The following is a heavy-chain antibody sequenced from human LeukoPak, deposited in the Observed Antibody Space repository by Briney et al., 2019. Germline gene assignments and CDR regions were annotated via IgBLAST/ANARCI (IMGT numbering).Heavy chain of an antibody. CDR3: ARGGVIAVAGGYFDY. Sequence: ASVKVSCKASGYTFTSYYMHWVRQAPGQRLEWMGIINPSGGSTSYAQKFQGRVTMTRDTSTSTVYMELSSLRSEDTAVYYCARGGVIAVAGGYFDYWGQGTLVTVSS. V-gene: IGHV1-46*03. CDR2: INPSGGST. CDR1: GYTFTSYY. D-gene: IGHD6-19*01. J-gene: IGHJ4*02.